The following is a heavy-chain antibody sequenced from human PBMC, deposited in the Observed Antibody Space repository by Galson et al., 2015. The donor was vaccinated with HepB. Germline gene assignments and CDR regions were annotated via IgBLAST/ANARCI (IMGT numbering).Heavy chain of an antibody. CDR1: GFTFSNAW. V-gene: IGHV3-23*01. D-gene: IGHD2-15*01. Sequence: SLRLSCAASGFTFSNAWMSWVRQAPGKGLEWASAITGSGGRTYYADSVKGRFTISRDNSKNTLYLQMNSQRAEDTAMYYCAKVADSGETGDWYLDRWGRGTLVTVSS. CDR3: AKVADSGETGDWYLDR. CDR2: ITGSGGRT. J-gene: IGHJ2*01.